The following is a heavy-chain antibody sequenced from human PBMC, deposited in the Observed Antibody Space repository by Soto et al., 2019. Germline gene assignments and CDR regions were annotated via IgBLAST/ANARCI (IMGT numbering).Heavy chain of an antibody. J-gene: IGHJ4*02. Sequence: SGTLSLTCSVSGGSVSDKTYYWSWIRQPPGKRLEWIGYVYYSGTTNYNPSLKSRVTISVDLSKNQFSLRLSSVTTADTALYYCARTTAVPNSLRSRYFFDYWGQGTLVTVSS. CDR1: GGSVSDKTYY. CDR2: VYYSGTT. D-gene: IGHD4-17*01. V-gene: IGHV4-61*01. CDR3: ARTTAVPNSLRSRYFFDY.